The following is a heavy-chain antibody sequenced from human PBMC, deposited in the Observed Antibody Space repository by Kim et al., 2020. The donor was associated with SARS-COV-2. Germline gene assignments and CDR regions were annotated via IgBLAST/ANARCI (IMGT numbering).Heavy chain of an antibody. V-gene: IGHV3-15*01. CDR3: STSTDRGDYGDYIDY. Sequence: AAPVKGRFTISRDDSKDKLYLQMNSLKPEDTAVYYCSTSTDRGDYGDYIDYWGQGTLVTVSS. D-gene: IGHD4-17*01. J-gene: IGHJ4*02.